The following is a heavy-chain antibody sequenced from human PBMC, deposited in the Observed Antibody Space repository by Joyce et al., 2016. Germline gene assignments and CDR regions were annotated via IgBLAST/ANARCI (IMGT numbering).Heavy chain of an antibody. CDR1: GYSFSDFW. V-gene: IGHV5-51*03. CDR3: ARPPRGTTSKFDY. J-gene: IGHJ4*02. Sequence: EVQLVQSGAVVKKPGDSLKISCMASGYSFSDFWIGWVRQMPGKGLEWMGVVYPGDSETKYCPSFEGQVTISADRSLGTAYLQWNSLEASDSAVYYCARPPRGTTSKFDYWGQGTLVTVSS. D-gene: IGHD1-1*01. CDR2: VYPGDSET.